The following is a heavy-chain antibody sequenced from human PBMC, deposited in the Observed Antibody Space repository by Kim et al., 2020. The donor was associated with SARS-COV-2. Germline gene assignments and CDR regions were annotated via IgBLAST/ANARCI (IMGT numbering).Heavy chain of an antibody. Sequence: GGSLRLSCATSGFTFSTYGMSWVRQAPGKGLEWVSGISSSGAGTYYADAVEGRFTITRDNSKNTLYLQMNGLRAEDTAVYYCAKSPYSVPGHFDHWGQGALVSLSS. CDR2: ISSSGAGT. D-gene: IGHD6-19*01. J-gene: IGHJ4*02. CDR3: AKSPYSVPGHFDH. V-gene: IGHV3-23*01. CDR1: GFTFSTYG.